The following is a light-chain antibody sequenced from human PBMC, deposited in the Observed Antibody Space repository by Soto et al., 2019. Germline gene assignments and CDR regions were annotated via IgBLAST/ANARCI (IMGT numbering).Light chain of an antibody. CDR2: EGS. CDR3: CSYVGSSTFV. Sequence: QSALTQPASVSGSRGQSITISCTGTSSDVGNYNLVSWYQQRPGKAPKLMIYEGSKRPSGVSYRFSGSKSGNTASLTVSGLLAEDEADYYCCSYVGSSTFVFGGGTKLTVL. CDR1: SSDVGNYNL. V-gene: IGLV2-23*03. J-gene: IGLJ3*02.